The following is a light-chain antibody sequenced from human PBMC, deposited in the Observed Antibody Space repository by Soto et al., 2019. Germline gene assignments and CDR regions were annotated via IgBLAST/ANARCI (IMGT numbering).Light chain of an antibody. CDR1: QSVSSN. Sequence: EIVMTQSPATLSVSPGERATLSCRASQSVSSNLAWYQQKPGQAPRLLIYGASTRATGIPARFSGSGSGTEFTLTISSLQSEDLAVYYCQQYNNWPPGTFGGGTKVEIK. V-gene: IGKV3-15*01. CDR3: QQYNNWPPGT. CDR2: GAS. J-gene: IGKJ4*01.